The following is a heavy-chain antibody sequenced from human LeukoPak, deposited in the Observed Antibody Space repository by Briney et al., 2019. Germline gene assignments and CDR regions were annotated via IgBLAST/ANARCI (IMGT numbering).Heavy chain of an antibody. CDR1: GGSFSGYY. V-gene: IGHV4-34*01. CDR3: ASGSYYYYMDV. CDR2: INHSGST. J-gene: IGHJ6*03. Sequence: SETLSLTCAVYGGSFSGYYWSWIRQPPGKGLEWIGEINHSGSTNNNPSLKSRVTISVDTSKNQFSLKLSSVTAADTAVYYCASGSYYYYMDVWGKGTTVTVSS.